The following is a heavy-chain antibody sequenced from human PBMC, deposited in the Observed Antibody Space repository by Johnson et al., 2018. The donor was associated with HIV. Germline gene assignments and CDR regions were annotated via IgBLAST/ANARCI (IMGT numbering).Heavy chain of an antibody. D-gene: IGHD3-16*01. Sequence: VQLVESGGGVVQPGGSLRLSCAASGFTFSSYGMNWVRQAPGKGLEWVSGINWNGGSTGYADSVKGRFTISRDNAKKSLYLQMNSLRVEDTAVYYCATCSDQVLLGGDDFDIWGQGTMVTVSS. CDR3: ATCSDQVLLGGDDFDI. V-gene: IGHV3-20*04. CDR2: INWNGGST. CDR1: GFTFSSYG. J-gene: IGHJ3*02.